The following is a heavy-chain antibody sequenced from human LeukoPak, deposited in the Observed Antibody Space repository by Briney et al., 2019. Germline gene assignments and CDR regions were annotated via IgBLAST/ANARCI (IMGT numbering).Heavy chain of an antibody. Sequence: GGSLRLSCAASGFTFSSYGMHWVRQAPGKGLEWVAFIRYDGSSKYYADSVKGRFTISRDNSKNTLYLQMNSLRAEDTAVYYCAKGSYCSGGGCYGLGADYWGQGTLVTVSS. CDR2: IRYDGSSK. D-gene: IGHD2-15*01. J-gene: IGHJ4*02. CDR3: AKGSYCSGGGCYGLGADY. CDR1: GFTFSSYG. V-gene: IGHV3-30*02.